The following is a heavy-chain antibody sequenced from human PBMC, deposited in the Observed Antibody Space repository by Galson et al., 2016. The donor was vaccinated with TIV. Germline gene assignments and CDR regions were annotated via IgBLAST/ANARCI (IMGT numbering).Heavy chain of an antibody. J-gene: IGHJ3*01. CDR3: AKRKNYGGDAFDL. CDR2: ISSRVTKI. CDR1: GFTFSSYS. D-gene: IGHD4-23*01. Sequence: SLRLSCATSGFTFSSYSMNWVRQAPGKGLEWVSSISSRVTKIYYADSVKGRFTISRDNAKNSLYLLMNSLRAEDTAVYYCAKRKNYGGDAFDLWGQGTLVTVSS. V-gene: IGHV3-21*04.